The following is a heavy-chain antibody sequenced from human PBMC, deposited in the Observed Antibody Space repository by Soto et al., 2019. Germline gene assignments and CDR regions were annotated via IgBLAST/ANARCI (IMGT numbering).Heavy chain of an antibody. CDR2: IATYNNNK. D-gene: IGHD3-10*01. Sequence: HLVQSGPEVKRPGASITVSCKTSGDTFANFGLSWVRQAPGQGLEWMGWIATYNNNKNYAQKFQGRLTLTTDTSTSTAYMELESLGYDDTAVYYCARVVRGVVNWFGPWGQGTLVNVSS. CDR3: ARVVRGVVNWFGP. CDR1: GDTFANFG. V-gene: IGHV1-18*01. J-gene: IGHJ5*02.